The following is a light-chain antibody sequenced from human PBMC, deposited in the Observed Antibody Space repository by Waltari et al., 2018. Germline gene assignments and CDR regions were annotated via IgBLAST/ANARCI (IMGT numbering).Light chain of an antibody. CDR1: SSDVGGYNY. CDR2: EVS. J-gene: IGLJ3*02. CDR3: SSYTSSSTWV. Sequence: QSALTQPASVSGSPGQSITISCTGTSSDVGGYNYVSWYQQHPGKAPKLMIYEVSNRPSGVSNRFPASKPGNTAALTISGLQAEDEADYYCSSYTSSSTWVFGGGTKLTVL. V-gene: IGLV2-14*01.